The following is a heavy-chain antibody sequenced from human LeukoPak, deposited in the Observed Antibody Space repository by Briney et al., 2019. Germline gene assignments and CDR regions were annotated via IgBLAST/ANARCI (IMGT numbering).Heavy chain of an antibody. V-gene: IGHV3-11*01. Sequence: GGSLRLSCAASGFSFSDYYMNWIRQAPGKGLEWVSYSSSSGSSTYYADSVKGRFTISRDYAKNALFLQMNSLRAEDTAVYYCTAAPNTTPGSLGHWGQGTLITVSS. D-gene: IGHD6-25*01. CDR3: TAAPNTTPGSLGH. CDR2: SSSSGSST. CDR1: GFSFSDYY. J-gene: IGHJ4*02.